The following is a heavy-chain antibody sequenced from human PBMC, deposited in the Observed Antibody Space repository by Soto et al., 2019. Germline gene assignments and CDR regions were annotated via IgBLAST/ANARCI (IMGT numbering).Heavy chain of an antibody. CDR3: ARGKLTEGAAAGGIDY. CDR1: DGSISSYY. CDR2: IYYSGST. Sequence: QVQLQESGPGLVKPSETLSLTCTVSDGSISSYYWSWIRQPPGKGLEWIGYIYYSGSTNYNPSLKSRVTISVDTSKNQFSLKLSSVTAADTAVYYCARGKLTEGAAAGGIDYWGQGTLVTVSS. J-gene: IGHJ4*02. V-gene: IGHV4-59*08. D-gene: IGHD6-13*01.